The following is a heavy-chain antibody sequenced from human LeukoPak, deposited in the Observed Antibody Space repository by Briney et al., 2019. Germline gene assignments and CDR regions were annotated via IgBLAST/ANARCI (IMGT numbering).Heavy chain of an antibody. CDR3: ARAGYCSGGSCYSWFDP. J-gene: IGHJ5*02. D-gene: IGHD2-15*01. CDR2: IYHSGST. V-gene: IGHV4-38-2*01. CDR1: GYSIGSGYY. Sequence: SETLSLTCAVSGYSIGSGYYWGWIRQPPGKGLEWIGSIYHSGSTYYNPSFKSRVTISVDTSKNQFSLKLSSVTAADTAVYYCARAGYCSGGSCYSWFDPWGQGTLVTVSS.